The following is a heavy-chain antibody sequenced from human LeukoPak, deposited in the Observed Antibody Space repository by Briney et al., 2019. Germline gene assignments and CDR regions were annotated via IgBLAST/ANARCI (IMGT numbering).Heavy chain of an antibody. CDR3: ARGRWLQFSD. J-gene: IGHJ4*02. D-gene: IGHD5-24*01. CDR2: IYFTGST. V-gene: IGHV4-59*01. CDR1: GGFISNYY. Sequence: SETLSLTCTVSGGFISNYYWNWIRQPPGKGLEWIGYIYFTGSTNYNPSLKSRVTISLDTSKNQFSLKLSSVTAADTAIYYCARGRWLQFSDWGPGTLVTVSS.